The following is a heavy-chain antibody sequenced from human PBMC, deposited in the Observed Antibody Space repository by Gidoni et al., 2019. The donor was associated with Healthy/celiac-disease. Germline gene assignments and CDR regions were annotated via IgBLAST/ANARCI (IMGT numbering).Heavy chain of an antibody. D-gene: IGHD2-15*01. CDR1: GFTFSSYS. J-gene: IGHJ6*02. CDR2: ISISSSYI. V-gene: IGHV3-21*01. CDR3: ARDGYCSGGSCYSTNYYYYYGMDV. Sequence: EVQLVESGGGLVKPGGSLRLSCAASGFTFSSYSMIWVRQAPGKGLGWVSSISISSSYIYYADSVKGRFTISRDNAKNSLYLQMNSLRAEDTAVYYCARDGYCSGGSCYSTNYYYYYGMDVWGQGTTVTVSS.